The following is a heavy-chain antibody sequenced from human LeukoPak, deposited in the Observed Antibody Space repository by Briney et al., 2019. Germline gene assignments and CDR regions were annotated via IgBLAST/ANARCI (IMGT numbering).Heavy chain of an antibody. J-gene: IGHJ4*02. CDR3: AKGPLRGTAAAIDY. V-gene: IGHV3-30*18. D-gene: IGHD2-2*01. CDR2: ISYDGRNK. CDR1: GFTFNNYG. Sequence: TGGSLRLSCAASGFTFNNYGMHWVRQAPGKGLEWVAVISYDGRNKHYPDSVKGRSTISRDISTDTLWLQMDSLRTEDTAVYYCAKGPLRGTAAAIDYWGQGTLVTVSS.